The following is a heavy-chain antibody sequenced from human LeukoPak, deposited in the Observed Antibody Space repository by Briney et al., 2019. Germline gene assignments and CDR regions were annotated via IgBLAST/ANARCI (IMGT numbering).Heavy chain of an antibody. CDR2: IYYSGTT. J-gene: IGHJ4*02. Sequence: SDTLSLTCTVCGGSISISSYFGRWVRQPPGKGLECFGTIYYSGTTYYNPSLTSQFTISVDTSKNNFSLNLSSMTAADTAVYYCARLLVGCPGDYWGQGALVTVSS. CDR1: GGSISISSYF. V-gene: IGHV4-39*02. D-gene: IGHD2-2*01. CDR3: ARLLVGCPGDY.